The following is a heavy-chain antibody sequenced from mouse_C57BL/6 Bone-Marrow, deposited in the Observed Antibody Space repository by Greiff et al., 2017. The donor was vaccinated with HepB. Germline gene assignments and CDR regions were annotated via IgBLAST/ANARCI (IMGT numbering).Heavy chain of an antibody. CDR3: ATWYPIFPMDY. V-gene: IGHV1-69*01. CDR2: IDPSDSYT. CDR1: GYTFTSYW. Sequence: QVHVKQPGAELVMPGASVKLSCKASGYTFTSYWMHWVKQRPGQGLEWIGEIDPSDSYTNYNQKFKGKSTLTVDKSSSTAYMQLSSLTSEDSAVYYCATWYPIFPMDYWGQGTSVTVSS. D-gene: IGHD2-1*01. J-gene: IGHJ4*01.